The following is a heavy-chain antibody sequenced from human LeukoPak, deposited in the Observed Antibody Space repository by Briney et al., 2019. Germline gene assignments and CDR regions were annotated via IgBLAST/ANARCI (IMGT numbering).Heavy chain of an antibody. D-gene: IGHD3-3*01. CDR3: ATNRQIMILGVVIMPAFDI. CDR1: GYTLTQLS. J-gene: IGHJ3*02. V-gene: IGHV1-24*01. CDR2: FDVEDGEI. Sequence: ASVKLSCKVSGYTLTQLSVHWVRQAPGKGLEWMGGFDVEDGEIIYAQKFQGRVTMTEDTSTDTAYMVLSSLRSEDTAVYYCATNRQIMILGVVIMPAFDIWGQGTMVTVSS.